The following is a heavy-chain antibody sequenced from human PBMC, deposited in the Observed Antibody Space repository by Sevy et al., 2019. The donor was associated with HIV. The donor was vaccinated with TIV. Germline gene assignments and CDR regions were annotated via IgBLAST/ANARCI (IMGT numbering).Heavy chain of an antibody. D-gene: IGHD1-7*01. CDR1: GFTFSSYA. CDR2: ISYDGSNK. Sequence: GGSLRLSCAASGFTFSSYAMHWVRQAPGKGLEWVAVISYDGSNKYYADSVKGRFTISRDNSKNTLYLQMNSLGAEDTAVYYCASALELRDLPNTLDIWGQGTMVTVSS. CDR3: ASALELRDLPNTLDI. J-gene: IGHJ3*02. V-gene: IGHV3-30-3*01.